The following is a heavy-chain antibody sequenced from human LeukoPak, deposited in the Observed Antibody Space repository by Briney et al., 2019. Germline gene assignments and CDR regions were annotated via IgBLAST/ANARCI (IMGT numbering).Heavy chain of an antibody. J-gene: IGHJ3*02. CDR3: AKYGTLIVGATKDAFDI. V-gene: IGHV3-23*01. Sequence: GGSLRLSCAASGFTFSSYAMSWVRQAPGKGLEWVSAISGSGGSTYYADSVKGRFTISRDNSKSTLYLQMNSLRAEDTAIYYCAKYGTLIVGATKDAFDIWGQGTMVTVSS. D-gene: IGHD1-26*01. CDR1: GFTFSSYA. CDR2: ISGSGGST.